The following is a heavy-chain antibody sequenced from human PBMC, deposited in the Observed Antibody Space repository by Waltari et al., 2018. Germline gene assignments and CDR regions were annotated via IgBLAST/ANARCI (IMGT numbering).Heavy chain of an antibody. J-gene: IGHJ5*02. CDR3: ARGRGVDNGGWFDP. V-gene: IGHV4-34*02. CDR1: GGSLSTYY. CDR2: IIPSGST. Sequence: QVQLQQWGAGLLKPSETLSLTCAVYGGSLSTYYWTWIRQSPGKGLVWIGEIIPSGSTNNTPALIRRVAIAVDTSKTHFSLELSSVTAAGTAVYYCARGRGVDNGGWFDPWGQGTLVTVSS. D-gene: IGHD3-16*01.